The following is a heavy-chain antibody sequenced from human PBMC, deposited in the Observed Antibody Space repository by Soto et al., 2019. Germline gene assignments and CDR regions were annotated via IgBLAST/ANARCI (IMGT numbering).Heavy chain of an antibody. Sequence: VGSLRLSCAASGFTFSSYAMSRVRQAPGKGLEWVSAISGSGGNTYYADSVKGRFTISRDNSKNTLYLQMNSLRAEDTAVYYCAPYGSGSYYYFDYWGQGTLVTVSS. CDR3: APYGSGSYYYFDY. CDR1: GFTFSSYA. CDR2: ISGSGGNT. J-gene: IGHJ4*02. D-gene: IGHD3-10*01. V-gene: IGHV3-23*01.